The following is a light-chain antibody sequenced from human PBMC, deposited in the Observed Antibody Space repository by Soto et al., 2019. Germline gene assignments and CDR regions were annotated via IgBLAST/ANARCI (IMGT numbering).Light chain of an antibody. V-gene: IGLV2-11*01. J-gene: IGLJ1*01. CDR2: DVS. CDR1: STDVGGYNY. CDR3: CSYAGRDTLYV. Sequence: QSVLTQPRSVSGSPGQSVPISCTGTSTDVGGYNYVSWYQQHPSKVPKLMIYDVSKRPSGVPDRFSGSKYGNTASLTIYGLHAEDEADYYCCSYAGRDTLYVVGSGTKLTVL.